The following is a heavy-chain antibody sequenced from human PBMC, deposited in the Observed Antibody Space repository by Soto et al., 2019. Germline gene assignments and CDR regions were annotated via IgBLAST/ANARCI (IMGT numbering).Heavy chain of an antibody. CDR3: VRGVGGRQSYYYGLDV. J-gene: IGHJ6*02. Sequence: VVSQRLSCAAAGFTSSSYGMHWVRQAPDKGLEWVAVIYYDGSNKYYADSVKGRFTISRDNSKNTLYLQMNSLRAEDTAVYYCVRGVGGRQSYYYGLDVWGQGTTVNVSS. CDR1: GFTSSSYG. CDR2: IYYDGSNK. V-gene: IGHV3-33*08. D-gene: IGHD3-16*01.